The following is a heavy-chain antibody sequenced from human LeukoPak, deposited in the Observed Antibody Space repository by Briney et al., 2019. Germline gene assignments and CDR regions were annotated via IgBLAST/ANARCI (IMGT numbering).Heavy chain of an antibody. V-gene: IGHV3-15*01. J-gene: IGHJ1*01. CDR1: GFXFSKVW. Sequence: GGSLRPSCAASGFXFSKVWISWVRQAPGKGLEWVGRIKSKTDGGTIDYAAPVKGRFTISRDDSKDTLFLQMNSLKTEDTAVYYCTTDLSELDDSGYYAKYFHHWGQGTLVSVSS. CDR2: IKSKTDGGTI. D-gene: IGHD3-22*01. CDR3: TTDLSELDDSGYYAKYFHH.